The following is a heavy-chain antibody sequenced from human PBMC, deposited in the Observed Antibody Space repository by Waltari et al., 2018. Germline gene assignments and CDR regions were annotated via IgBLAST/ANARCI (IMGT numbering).Heavy chain of an antibody. V-gene: IGHV3-66*01. CDR1: GFTFSSYW. CDR2: IYGGGST. CDR3: ATDPGLRNGMDV. Sequence: EVQLVESGGGLVQPGGSLRLYCAASGFTFSSYWMHWVRQAPGKGLEWVSVIYGGGSTFYADSVRGRFTISRDNSQNMVYLQMNSLRAEDTAVYYCATDPGLRNGMDVWGQGTTVTVSS. D-gene: IGHD4-17*01. J-gene: IGHJ6*02.